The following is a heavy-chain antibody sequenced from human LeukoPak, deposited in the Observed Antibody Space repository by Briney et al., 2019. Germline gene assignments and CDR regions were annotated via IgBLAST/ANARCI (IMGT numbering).Heavy chain of an antibody. V-gene: IGHV3-49*04. Sequence: GGSLRLSCTASGFTFGVYAMSWVRQAPGKGLEWGGFIRSKAYGGTTEYAASVKGRFTISRDDSKSIAYLQMNSLKTEDTAVYYCTRDYCSGGSCYSGFDPWGQGTLVTVSS. CDR3: TRDYCSGGSCYSGFDP. CDR1: GFTFGVYA. CDR2: IRSKAYGGTT. J-gene: IGHJ5*02. D-gene: IGHD2-15*01.